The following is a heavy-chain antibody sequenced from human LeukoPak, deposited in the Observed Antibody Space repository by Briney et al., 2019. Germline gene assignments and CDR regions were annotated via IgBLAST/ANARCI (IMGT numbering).Heavy chain of an antibody. V-gene: IGHV4-30-2*06. CDR2: IHHSGTT. CDR3: ARAMVPWHAFDI. CDR1: GGSLSNGNYY. J-gene: IGHJ3*02. D-gene: IGHD5-18*01. Sequence: PSQTLSLTCTVSGGSLSNGNYYWTWIRQSPGKGLECIGYIHHSGTTYYNPSLKSRVTISVDRSKNQFSLKVRSVTAADTAVYYCARAMVPWHAFDIWGQGTMVTVSS.